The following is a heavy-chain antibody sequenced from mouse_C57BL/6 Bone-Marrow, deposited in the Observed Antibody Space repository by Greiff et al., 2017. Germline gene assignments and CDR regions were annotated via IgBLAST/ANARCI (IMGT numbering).Heavy chain of an antibody. J-gene: IGHJ3*01. V-gene: IGHV3-6*01. CDR2: ISYDGSN. CDR1: GYSITSGYY. CDR3: ASAYDGYLAWFAY. Sequence: ESGPGLVKPSQSLSLTCSVTGYSITSGYYWNWIRQFPGNKLEWMGYISYDGSNNYNPSLKNRISITRDTSKNQFFLKLNSVTTEETATYYCASAYDGYLAWFAYWGQGTLVTVSA. D-gene: IGHD2-3*01.